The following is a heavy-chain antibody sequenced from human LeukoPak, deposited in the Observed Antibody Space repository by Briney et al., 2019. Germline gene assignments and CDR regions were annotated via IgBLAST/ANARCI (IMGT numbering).Heavy chain of an antibody. D-gene: IGHD3-22*01. CDR3: AKDPAYYYDSSGYYNDY. CDR2: ISGSGGST. Sequence: GGSLRLSCAASGFTFSSYAMSWARQAPGKGLEWVSAISGSGGSTYYADSVKGRFTISRDNSKNTLYLQMNSLRAEDTAVYYCAKDPAYYYDSSGYYNDYWGQGTLVTVSS. CDR1: GFTFSSYA. V-gene: IGHV3-23*01. J-gene: IGHJ4*02.